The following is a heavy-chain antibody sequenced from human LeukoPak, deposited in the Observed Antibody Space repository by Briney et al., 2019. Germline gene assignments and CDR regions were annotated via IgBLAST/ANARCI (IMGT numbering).Heavy chain of an antibody. CDR2: IIPIFGTA. Sequence: SVKVSCKASGGTFSSYAISWERQAPGQGLEWMGGIIPIFGTANYAQKFQGRVTITTDESTSTAYMELSSLRSEDTAVYYCARTYYYDSSAPLAFDIWGQGTMVTVSS. D-gene: IGHD3-22*01. CDR3: ARTYYYDSSAPLAFDI. V-gene: IGHV1-69*05. CDR1: GGTFSSYA. J-gene: IGHJ3*02.